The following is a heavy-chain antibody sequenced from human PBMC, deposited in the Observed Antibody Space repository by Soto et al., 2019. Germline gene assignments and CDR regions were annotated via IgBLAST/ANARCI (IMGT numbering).Heavy chain of an antibody. CDR2: INPSGGST. D-gene: IGHD2-15*01. CDR1: GYTFTSYY. CDR3: AAGEVVVAATN. V-gene: IGHV1-46*01. J-gene: IGHJ4*02. Sequence: QVQLVQSGAEVKKPGASVKVSCKASGYTFTSYYMHWVRQAPGQGLEWMGIINPSGGSTSYAQKYQGRVTMTRDTTTSTVDMELSSLRSEDTAVYYGAAGEVVVAATNWGQGTLVTVSS.